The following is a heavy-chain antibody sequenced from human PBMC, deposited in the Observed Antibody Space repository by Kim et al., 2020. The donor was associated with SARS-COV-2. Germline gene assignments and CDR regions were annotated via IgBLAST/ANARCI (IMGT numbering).Heavy chain of an antibody. Sequence: FQGRVTMTRDTSISTAYMELSRLRSDDTAVYYCARERVSVGATMGAFDIWGQGTMVTVSS. J-gene: IGHJ3*02. D-gene: IGHD1-26*01. V-gene: IGHV1-2*02. CDR3: ARERVSVGATMGAFDI.